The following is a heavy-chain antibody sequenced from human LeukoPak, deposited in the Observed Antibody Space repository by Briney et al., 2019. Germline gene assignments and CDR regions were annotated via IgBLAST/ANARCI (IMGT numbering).Heavy chain of an antibody. Sequence: PSETLSLTCTVSGGSISSYDWSWIRQRPGKGLEWIAYIYYSGSTNYNPSLKSRVTISLDTSKNQFSLKLTSVTAADTAVYYCARHGGEVRGVIISSFDYWGQGTLVTVSS. CDR2: IYYSGST. D-gene: IGHD3-10*01. CDR1: GGSISSYD. J-gene: IGHJ4*02. CDR3: ARHGGEVRGVIISSFDY. V-gene: IGHV4-59*08.